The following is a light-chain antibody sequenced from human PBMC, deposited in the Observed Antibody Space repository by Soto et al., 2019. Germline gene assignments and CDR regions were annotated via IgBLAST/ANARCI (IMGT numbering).Light chain of an antibody. CDR3: SSSTSSNTLV. V-gene: IGLV2-14*01. CDR2: GVS. Sequence: QSALTQPASVSASPGQSITISCTGGKNDIGSSDYVSWYQQHPGKAPKLIIYGVSNRPSGTSDRFSGSKSGNTASLTISGLQADDEADYYCSSSTSSNTLVFGGGTQLTV. J-gene: IGLJ3*02. CDR1: KNDIGSSDY.